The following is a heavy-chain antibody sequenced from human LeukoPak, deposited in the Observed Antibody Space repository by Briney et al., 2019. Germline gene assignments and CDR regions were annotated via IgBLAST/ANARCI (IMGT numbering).Heavy chain of an antibody. CDR3: ARAPIYDFWSGYYLDY. J-gene: IGHJ4*02. Sequence: SQTLSLTCTVSGGSISSGGYYWSWIRQHPGKGLEWIGYIYYSGSTYYNPSLKSRVTISVDTSKNQFSLKLSSVTAADTAVYYCARAPIYDFWSGYYLDYWGQGTLVTVSS. CDR1: GGSISSGGYY. V-gene: IGHV4-31*03. D-gene: IGHD3-3*01. CDR2: IYYSGST.